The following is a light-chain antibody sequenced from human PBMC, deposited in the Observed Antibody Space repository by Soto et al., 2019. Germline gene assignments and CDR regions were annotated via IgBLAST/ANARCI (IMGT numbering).Light chain of an antibody. CDR2: EVS. V-gene: IGLV2-8*01. CDR3: SSYADSNIVV. CDR1: SSDVGGYKY. Sequence: QSVLTQPPSASGSPGQSVTISCTGTSSDVGGYKYVSWYQQHPGKAPKLMIYEVSKRPSGVPDRFSGSKSGNTASLTVSGLQAEDEADYYCSSYADSNIVVFGGGTKLTVL. J-gene: IGLJ2*01.